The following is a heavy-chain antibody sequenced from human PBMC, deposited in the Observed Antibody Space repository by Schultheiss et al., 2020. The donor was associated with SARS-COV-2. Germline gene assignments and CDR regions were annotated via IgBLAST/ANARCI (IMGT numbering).Heavy chain of an antibody. CDR1: GGSISSYY. CDR2: INHSGST. V-gene: IGHV4-34*01. CDR3: ARESWIQLWLGRVGRPFDY. J-gene: IGHJ4*02. D-gene: IGHD5-18*01. Sequence: SETLSLTCTVSGGSISSYYWSWIRQPPGKGLEWIGEINHSGSTNYNPSLKSRVTISVDTSKNQFSLKLSSVTAADTAVYYCARESWIQLWLGRVGRPFDYWGQGTLVTVSS.